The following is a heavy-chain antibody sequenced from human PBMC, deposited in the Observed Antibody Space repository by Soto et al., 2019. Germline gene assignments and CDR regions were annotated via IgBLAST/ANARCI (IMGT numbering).Heavy chain of an antibody. D-gene: IGHD6-19*01. V-gene: IGHV3-23*01. CDR2: ISGSGGST. CDR1: GFTFSSYA. J-gene: IGHJ5*02. CDR3: AKTPGYSSGWGWFDP. Sequence: PGGSLRLSCAASGFTFSSYAMSWVLQAPGKGLEWVSAISGSGGSTYYADSVKGRFTISRDNSKNTLYLKMNSLRAEDTAVYYCAKTPGYSSGWGWFDPWGQGTLVTVSS.